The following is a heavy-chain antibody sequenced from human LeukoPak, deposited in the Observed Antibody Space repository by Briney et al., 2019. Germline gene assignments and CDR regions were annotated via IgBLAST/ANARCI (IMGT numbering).Heavy chain of an antibody. V-gene: IGHV1-8*01. CDR1: GYTFTSYD. CDR3: ARDLTPQDSSGWDY. D-gene: IGHD6-19*01. J-gene: IGHJ4*02. Sequence: ASVKVSCKASGYTFTSYDINWVRQATGQGLEWMGWMNPNSGNTGYAQKFQGRVTMTRDTSISTAYMELSRLRSDDTAVYYCARDLTPQDSSGWDYWGQGTLVTVSS. CDR2: MNPNSGNT.